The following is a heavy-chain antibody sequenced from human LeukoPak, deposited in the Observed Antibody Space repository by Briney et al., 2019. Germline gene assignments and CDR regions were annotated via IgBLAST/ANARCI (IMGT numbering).Heavy chain of an antibody. CDR3: ARDATTEPGTVYMDV. V-gene: IGHV3-48*03. D-gene: IGHD6-13*01. CDR2: ISTSGSII. CDR1: GFTFSDYE. J-gene: IGHJ6*03. Sequence: GGSLRLSCAASGFTFSDYEMNWVRQAPGKGLEWILHISTSGSIIHYADSVKGRFTISRDNAKNSLYLQMNSLRAEDTALYFCARDATTEPGTVYMDVWGKGTTVTVSS.